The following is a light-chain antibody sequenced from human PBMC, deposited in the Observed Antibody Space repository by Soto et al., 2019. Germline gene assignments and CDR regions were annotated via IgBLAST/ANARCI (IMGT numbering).Light chain of an antibody. CDR1: QDIGND. Sequence: TQMTQSPSSLSASVGDRVTITCRASQDIGNDLGWYQQKPGKAPNLLIYKASTLKSGVPSRFSGSGSGTEFTLTISSLQPDDFATYYCQHYNSYSEAFGQGTKVELK. J-gene: IGKJ1*01. CDR2: KAS. CDR3: QHYNSYSEA. V-gene: IGKV1-5*03.